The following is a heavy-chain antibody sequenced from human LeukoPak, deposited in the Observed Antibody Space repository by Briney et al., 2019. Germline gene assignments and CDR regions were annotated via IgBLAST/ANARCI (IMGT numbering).Heavy chain of an antibody. J-gene: IGHJ6*02. Sequence: PSETLSLTCTASGGSISRYHWSWIRQSAGKGPEWIGRLYTNGSPTYNPSLKSRVTMSLDTSTNQFSLRLNAVTAADTAIYYCARATAIGYSYYGIDVWGRGITVIVSS. V-gene: IGHV4-4*07. D-gene: IGHD5-18*01. CDR3: ARATAIGYSYYGIDV. CDR1: GGSISRYH. CDR2: LYTNGSP.